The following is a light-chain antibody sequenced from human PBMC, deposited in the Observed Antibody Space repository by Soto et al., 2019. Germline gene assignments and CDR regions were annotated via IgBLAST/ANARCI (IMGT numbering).Light chain of an antibody. CDR3: QQYAGPPLT. Sequence: EIVWTQYPGTLSLSPGERATLSCRASQSVTSSYLAWYQQKPGQAPRLLIYGASSRATGIPDRFSGSGSGTDFNLTISRLEPEDFAVYDCQQYAGPPLTFGGGTNVEIK. CDR2: GAS. V-gene: IGKV3-20*01. CDR1: QSVTSSY. J-gene: IGKJ4*01.